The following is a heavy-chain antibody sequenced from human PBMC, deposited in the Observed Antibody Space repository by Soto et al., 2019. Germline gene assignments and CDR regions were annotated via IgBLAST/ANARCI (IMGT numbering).Heavy chain of an antibody. CDR3: TTDRRPVTMVRGAIITRAFDI. V-gene: IGHV3-15*01. J-gene: IGHJ3*02. CDR1: GFTFSNAW. Sequence: GGSLRLSCAASGFTFSNAWMSWVRQAPGKGLEWVGRIKSKTDGGTTDYAAPVKGRFTISRDDSKNTLYLQMNSLKTEDTAVYYCTTDRRPVTMVRGAIITRAFDIWGQGTMVTVSS. D-gene: IGHD3-10*01. CDR2: IKSKTDGGTT.